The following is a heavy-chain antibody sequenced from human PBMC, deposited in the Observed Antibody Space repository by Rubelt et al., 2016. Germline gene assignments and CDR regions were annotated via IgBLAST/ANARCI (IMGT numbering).Heavy chain of an antibody. J-gene: IGHJ6*02. Sequence: GGSLRLSCAASEFIFSTYDMHWVRQTTGKRLEWVSSIGTAGDTHYADSVKGRVTIPRENAKNSLYLQMNTLRPGDTAVYYCARESFTVVDGVYYYYGMDVWGQGTTVTVSS. V-gene: IGHV3-13*01. CDR2: IGTAGDT. D-gene: IGHD4-23*01. CDR1: EFIFSTYD. CDR3: ARESFTVVDGVYYYYGMDV.